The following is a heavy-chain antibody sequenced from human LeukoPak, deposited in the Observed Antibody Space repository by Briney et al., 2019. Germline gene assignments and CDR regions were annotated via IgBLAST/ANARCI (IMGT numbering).Heavy chain of an antibody. CDR1: GFTFSSYG. D-gene: IGHD3-10*01. J-gene: IGHJ4*02. CDR3: AKVPNYGSDY. CDR2: ISGSGGST. Sequence: GGSLRLSCAASGFTFSSYGMHWDRQAPGKGLEWVSAISGSGGSTYYADSVKGRFTISRDNSKNTLYLQMNSLRAEDTAVYYCAKVPNYGSDYWGQGTLVTVSS. V-gene: IGHV3-23*01.